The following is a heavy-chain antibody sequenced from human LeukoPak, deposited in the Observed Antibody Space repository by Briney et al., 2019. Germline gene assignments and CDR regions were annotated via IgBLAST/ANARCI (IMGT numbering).Heavy chain of an antibody. CDR3: AVRGSGSYRDY. J-gene: IGHJ4*02. V-gene: IGHV1-2*02. CDR1: GYTFTGYY. D-gene: IGHD3-10*01. CDR2: INPSSGDT. Sequence: ASVKVSCKASGYTFTGYYTHWVRQAPGQGLEWMGWINPSSGDTDYAQKFQGRVTMTRDTSISTAYMELGRLRSDDTALYYCAVRGSGSYRDYWGQGTLVTVSS.